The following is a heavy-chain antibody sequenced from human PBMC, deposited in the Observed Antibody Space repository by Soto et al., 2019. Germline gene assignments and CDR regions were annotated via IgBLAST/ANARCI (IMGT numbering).Heavy chain of an antibody. J-gene: IGHJ6*03. Sequence: SLRLSCTASGFTFGDYAMSWFRQAPGKGLEWVGFIRSKAYGGTTEYAASVKGRFTISRDDSKSIAYLQMDSLKTEDTAVYYCTRVGWGSDYYYMDVWGKGTTVTVSS. V-gene: IGHV3-49*03. CDR3: TRVGWGSDYYYMDV. CDR2: IRSKAYGGTT. CDR1: GFTFGDYA. D-gene: IGHD3-16*01.